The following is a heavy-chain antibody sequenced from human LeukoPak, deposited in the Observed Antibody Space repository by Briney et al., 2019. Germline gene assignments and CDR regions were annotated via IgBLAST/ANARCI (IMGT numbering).Heavy chain of an antibody. CDR2: IYHSGST. V-gene: IGHV4-59*12. D-gene: IGHD2-2*01. Sequence: SETLSLTCTVSGGSISSYYWSWIRQPPGKGLEWIGYIYHSGSTYYNPSLKSRVTISVDRSKNQFSLKLSSVTAADTAVYYCARETQYQLLDAFDIWGQGTMVTVSS. J-gene: IGHJ3*02. CDR3: ARETQYQLLDAFDI. CDR1: GGSISSYY.